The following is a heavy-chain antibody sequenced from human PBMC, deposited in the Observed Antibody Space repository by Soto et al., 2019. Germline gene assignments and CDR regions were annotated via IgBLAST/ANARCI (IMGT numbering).Heavy chain of an antibody. Sequence: GSLRLSCAASGFTVSSNYMNWVRQAPGKGLEWLSIIYSDGTTYYADSVKGRFTISRDNFKNTLYLQMNNLRAEDTAVYYCAILSNWGQGTLVTVSS. CDR1: GFTVSSNY. CDR3: AILSN. V-gene: IGHV3-53*01. CDR2: IYSDGTT. D-gene: IGHD6-6*01. J-gene: IGHJ4*02.